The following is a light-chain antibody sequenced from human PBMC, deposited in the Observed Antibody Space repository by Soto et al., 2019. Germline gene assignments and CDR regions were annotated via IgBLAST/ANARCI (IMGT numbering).Light chain of an antibody. Sequence: DIQMTQSPSTLSASVGDRVTITCRASQSISSWLAWYQQKPGKAPNLLIYDASTLHSGVPSRFSGGGSGTDFTLTISSLQPEDFATYYCQQANSFPITFGQGTRLET. CDR3: QQANSFPIT. CDR1: QSISSW. J-gene: IGKJ5*01. CDR2: DAS. V-gene: IGKV1-12*01.